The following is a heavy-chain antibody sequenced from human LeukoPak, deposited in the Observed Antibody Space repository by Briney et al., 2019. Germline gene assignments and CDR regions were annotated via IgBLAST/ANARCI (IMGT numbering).Heavy chain of an antibody. CDR2: LLYSGNT. V-gene: IGHV4-39*07. D-gene: IGHD2-15*01. J-gene: IGHJ5*02. CDR3: ARVGACSGGSCYQSPGPFDP. Sequence: PSETLSLTCTVSGGSFSRRTYYWGWIRQPPGKGLEWIGSLLYSGNTFYNPSLKSRATISVETSKKQFSLKLTSVTAADTAVYYCARVGACSGGSCYQSPGPFDPWGQGTLVTVSS. CDR1: GGSFSRRTYY.